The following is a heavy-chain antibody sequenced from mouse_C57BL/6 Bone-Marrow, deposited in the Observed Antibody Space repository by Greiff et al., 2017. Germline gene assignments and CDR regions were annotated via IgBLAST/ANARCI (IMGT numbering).Heavy chain of an antibody. CDR1: GFSLTSYG. D-gene: IGHD5-1-1*01. CDR2: IWSGGST. V-gene: IGHV2-2*01. CDR3: SISGPPIVNNAMDY. J-gene: IGHJ4*01. Sequence: VKVVESGPGLVKPSQCLSISCTVSGFSLTSYGVPWVRQSPGKGLEWLGVIWSGGSTDYNAAFISRLSISKDNSKSKSFFKMNSLQADDTSIYYCSISGPPIVNNAMDYWGQGTSVTVSS.